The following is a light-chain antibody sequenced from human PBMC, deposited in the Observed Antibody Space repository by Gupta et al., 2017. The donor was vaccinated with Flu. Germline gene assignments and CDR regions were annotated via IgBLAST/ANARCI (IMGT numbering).Light chain of an antibody. Sequence: VTLGQPASISCRSSQSLVHSDGNTYLNWFLQRPGQSPRRLIYKVSNRDSVVPDRFSGSGSGTDFTLKISRVEAEDVGIYYCRQGEHWPHTFGHGTRVDIK. CDR3: RQGEHWPHT. CDR1: QSLVHSDGNTY. CDR2: KVS. V-gene: IGKV2-30*02. J-gene: IGKJ3*01.